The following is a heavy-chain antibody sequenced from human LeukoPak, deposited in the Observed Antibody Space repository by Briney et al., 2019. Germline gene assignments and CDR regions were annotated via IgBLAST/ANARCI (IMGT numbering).Heavy chain of an antibody. CDR2: IKSDGKT. D-gene: IGHD3-22*01. V-gene: IGHV3-74*01. CDR3: ARAPSEIGGYYPEYFRH. Sequence: GGSLRLSCAASGFTFSSYWMHWVRQAPGKGLVWVSRIKSDGKTNYADSVKGRFTISRDNAKNTVFLQMNSLRAEDTGVYYCARAPSEIGGYYPEYFRHWGQGTLVTVSS. J-gene: IGHJ1*01. CDR1: GFTFSSYW.